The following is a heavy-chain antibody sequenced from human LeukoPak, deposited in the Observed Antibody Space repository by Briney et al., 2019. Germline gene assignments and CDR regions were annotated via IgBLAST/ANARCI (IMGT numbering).Heavy chain of an antibody. CDR3: ARVGIVGATFDY. CDR1: GFTFSSYG. V-gene: IGHV3-7*01. J-gene: IGHJ4*02. CDR2: IKQDGSEK. D-gene: IGHD1-26*01. Sequence: GGSLRLSCAASGFTFSSYGMSWVRQAPGKGLEWVANIKQDGSEKYYVDSVKGRFTISSDNAKNSLYLQMNSLRAEDTAVYYCARVGIVGATFDYWGQGTLVTVSS.